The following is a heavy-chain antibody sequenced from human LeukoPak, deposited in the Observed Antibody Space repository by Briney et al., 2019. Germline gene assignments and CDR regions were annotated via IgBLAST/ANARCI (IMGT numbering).Heavy chain of an antibody. CDR1: GGSISSGDYY. CDR3: ARSVGYAHAFDI. D-gene: IGHD3-16*01. CDR2: IYYSGST. V-gene: IGHV4-30-4*01. J-gene: IGHJ3*02. Sequence: PSETLSLTCTVSGGSISSGDYYWSWIRQPPGKGLEWIGYIYYSGSTYYNPSLKSRVTISVDTSKNQFSLKLSSVTAADTAVYYCARSVGYAHAFDIWGQGTMVTVSS.